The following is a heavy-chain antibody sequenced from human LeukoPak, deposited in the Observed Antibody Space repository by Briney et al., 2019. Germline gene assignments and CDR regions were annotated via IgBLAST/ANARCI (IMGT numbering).Heavy chain of an antibody. Sequence: GGSLRLSCAASGFTFDDYGMSWVRQAPGKGLEWVSGINWNGGSTGYADSVKGRFTISRDNAKNSLYLQMNSLRAEDTAIYYCAREGSGSHGRYYFDYWGQGTLVTVSS. CDR2: INWNGGST. D-gene: IGHD1-26*01. CDR3: AREGSGSHGRYYFDY. J-gene: IGHJ4*02. V-gene: IGHV3-20*04. CDR1: GFTFDDYG.